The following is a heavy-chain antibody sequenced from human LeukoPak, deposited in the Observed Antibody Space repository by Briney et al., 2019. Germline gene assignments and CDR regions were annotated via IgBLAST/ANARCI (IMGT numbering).Heavy chain of an antibody. J-gene: IGHJ4*02. CDR1: GGSISSGGYY. D-gene: IGHD3-3*01. Sequence: SETLSLTCTVSGGSISSGGYYWSWIRQPPGKGLEWIGYIYHSGSTYYNPSLKSRVTISVDRSKNQFSLKMTSVTAADTAVYYCARGTFWSGYYHDYWGQGTLVTVSS. CDR2: IYHSGST. V-gene: IGHV4-30-2*01. CDR3: ARGTFWSGYYHDY.